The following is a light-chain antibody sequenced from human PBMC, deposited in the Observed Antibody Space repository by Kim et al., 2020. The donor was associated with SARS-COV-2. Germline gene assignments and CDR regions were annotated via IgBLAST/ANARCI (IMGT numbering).Light chain of an antibody. J-gene: IGKJ1*01. Sequence: SLSVFSGERVTLSCRASEHVSSRYLAWYRQRPGQAPRLLIYAATTRATGIADRFIGSGSGTDFTLTINRLEPEDVAVYYCQHFLTFGQGTKVDIK. CDR3: QHFLT. CDR1: EHVSSRY. V-gene: IGKV3D-20*02. CDR2: AAT.